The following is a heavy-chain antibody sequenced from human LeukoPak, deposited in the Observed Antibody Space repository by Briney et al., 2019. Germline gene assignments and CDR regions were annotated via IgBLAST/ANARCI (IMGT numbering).Heavy chain of an antibody. V-gene: IGHV4-31*03. CDR3: ARADDYLNAFDI. D-gene: IGHD5-24*01. CDR1: GGSISSVGYY. CDR2: IYYSGST. J-gene: IGHJ3*02. Sequence: PSETLSLTCTVSGGSISSVGYYWRWIRQHPGKGLEWIGYIYYSGSTYYSPSIKSRVTISVATSKNQFSLKLSSVTAADTAVYYCARADDYLNAFDIWGQGTMVTVSS.